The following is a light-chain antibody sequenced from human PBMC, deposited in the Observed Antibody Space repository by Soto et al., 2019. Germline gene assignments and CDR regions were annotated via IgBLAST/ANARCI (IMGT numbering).Light chain of an antibody. CDR3: QKYNNAPWT. V-gene: IGKV1-27*01. CDR2: GAS. J-gene: IGKJ1*01. Sequence: DIQMTQSPSSLSASVGDRVTITCRASQGISNYLAWYQQKPGKVPKLLIYGASTLQSGVPPRFSGSRSGTDFTLTISSLQAEDVATDYCQKYNNAPWTFGKGTKVEIK. CDR1: QGISNY.